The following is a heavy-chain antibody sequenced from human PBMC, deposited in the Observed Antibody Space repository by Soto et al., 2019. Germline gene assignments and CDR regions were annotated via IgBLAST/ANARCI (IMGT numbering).Heavy chain of an antibody. CDR2: ISSDGRNE. J-gene: IGHJ4*02. Sequence: GGSLRLSCVASGFTFSNDGMVWVRQAPGKGLEWVTTISSDGRNEHYADSVKGRFTVSRDNSQNTLYLQMDSLRDEDTGVYYCTRGGAPYFDCWGQGTLVTVSS. CDR1: GFTFSNDG. D-gene: IGHD1-26*01. V-gene: IGHV3-30*04. CDR3: TRGGAPYFDC.